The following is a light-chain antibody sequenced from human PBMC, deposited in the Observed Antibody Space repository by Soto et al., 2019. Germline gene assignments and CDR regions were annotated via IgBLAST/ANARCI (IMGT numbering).Light chain of an antibody. CDR1: QAISNY. CDR2: AAS. J-gene: IGKJ3*01. V-gene: IGKV1-27*01. Sequence: DIQMTQSPSSLSASIGDRVTITCRASQAISNYLAWYQQKPGRVPTVLIYAASTLQSGVPSRFSGSGSGTDFTLTLSSLQPEDVATYYCQKYNSAPFTFGPGTKVDIK. CDR3: QKYNSAPFT.